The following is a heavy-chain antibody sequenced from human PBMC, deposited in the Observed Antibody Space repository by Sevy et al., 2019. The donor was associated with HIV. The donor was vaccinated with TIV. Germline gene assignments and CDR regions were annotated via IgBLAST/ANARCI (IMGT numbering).Heavy chain of an antibody. CDR1: GFIFSNYA. CDR2: ISADGVVK. V-gene: IGHV3-30-3*01. CDR3: ARENYYDSTSLGSFDV. Sequence: GGSLRLSCAASGFIFSNYAMTWVRQAPGRGLEWVAIISADGVVKYYADSVKGRFTISRDNSDNTLSLQMNSLRTEESALYYCARENYYDSTSLGSFDVWGQGTMVTVSS. J-gene: IGHJ3*01. D-gene: IGHD3-22*01.